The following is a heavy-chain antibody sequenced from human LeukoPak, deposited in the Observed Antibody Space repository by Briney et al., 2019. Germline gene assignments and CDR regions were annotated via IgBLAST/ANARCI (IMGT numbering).Heavy chain of an antibody. CDR2: ISSSSSYI. CDR3: AREWELYGMDV. CDR1: GFTFSSYS. D-gene: IGHD1-26*01. V-gene: IGHV3-21*01. Sequence: GGSLRLSCAASGFTFSSYSMNWVRQAPGKGLEWVSSISSSSSYIDYADSVKGRFTISRDNAKNTLYLQMNSLRAEDTAVYYCAREWELYGMDVWGQGTTVTVSS. J-gene: IGHJ6*02.